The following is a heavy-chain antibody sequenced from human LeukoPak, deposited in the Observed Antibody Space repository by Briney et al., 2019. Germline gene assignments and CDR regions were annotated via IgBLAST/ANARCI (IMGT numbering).Heavy chain of an antibody. V-gene: IGHV4-30-2*01. CDR2: IYHSGST. D-gene: IGHD3-22*01. J-gene: IGHJ3*02. Sequence: SQTLSLTCAVSGGSISSGGYSWSWIRQPPGKGLEWIGYIYHSGSTYYNPSLKSRVTISVDRSKNQFSLKLSSVTAADTAVYYCARGYYYDSSGYSLNPYTPYAFDIWGQGTMVTVSS. CDR3: ARGYYYDSSGYSLNPYTPYAFDI. CDR1: GGSISSGGYS.